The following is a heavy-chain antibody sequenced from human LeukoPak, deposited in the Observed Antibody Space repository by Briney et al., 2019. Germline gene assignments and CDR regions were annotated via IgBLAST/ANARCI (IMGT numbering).Heavy chain of an antibody. D-gene: IGHD3-10*01. J-gene: IGHJ4*02. V-gene: IGHV3-23*01. CDR3: AKGVNYYGSGSYSDY. CDR2: ISGSGGST. Sequence: GGSLRLSCAASGFTFSSYAMSWVRQAPGKGLEWVSAISGSGGSTYYADSVKGRFTISRDDSKNTLYLQMNSLRAEDTAVYYCAKGVNYYGSGSYSDYWGQGTLVTVSS. CDR1: GFTFSSYA.